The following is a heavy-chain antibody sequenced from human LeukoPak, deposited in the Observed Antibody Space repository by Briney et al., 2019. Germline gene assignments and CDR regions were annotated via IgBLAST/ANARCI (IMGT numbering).Heavy chain of an antibody. Sequence: PSETLSLTCTVSGVSISSGDYYWSWIRQPPEKGLEWIGYIYYSGSTYYNPSLKSRVTISVDTSKNQFSLKLSSVTAAGTAMYYCARHRSPLESFHHWGQGTLVTVSS. CDR2: IYYSGST. J-gene: IGHJ1*01. CDR3: ARHRSPLESFHH. CDR1: GVSISSGDYY. V-gene: IGHV4-30-4*01. D-gene: IGHD3-3*01.